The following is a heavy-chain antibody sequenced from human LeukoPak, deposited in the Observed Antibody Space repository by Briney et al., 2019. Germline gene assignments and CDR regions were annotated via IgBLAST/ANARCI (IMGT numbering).Heavy chain of an antibody. CDR1: GFTVSSNY. D-gene: IGHD4-11*01. J-gene: IGHJ5*02. V-gene: IGHV3-66*01. CDR3: ARGGGYSNYEGYNWFDP. CDR2: IYSGGST. Sequence: GGSLRLSRAASGFTVSSNYMSWVRQAPGKGLEWVSVIYSGGSTYYADSVKGRFTISRDNSKNTLYLQMNSLRAEDTAVYYCARGGGYSNYEGYNWFDPWGQGTLVTVSS.